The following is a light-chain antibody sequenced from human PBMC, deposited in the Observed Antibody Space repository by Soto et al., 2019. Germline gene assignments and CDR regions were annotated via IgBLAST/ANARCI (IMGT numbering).Light chain of an antibody. CDR3: RSYTSSSTLHVV. CDR2: DVS. J-gene: IGLJ2*01. V-gene: IGLV2-14*01. Sequence: QSALTQPASVSGSPGQSITIYCTGTSSDVGGYNYVSWYQQHPGKAPKLMIYDVSNRPSGVSNRFSGSKSGNTASLTISGLQAEDEADYYCRSYTSSSTLHVVFGGGTKVTVL. CDR1: SSDVGGYNY.